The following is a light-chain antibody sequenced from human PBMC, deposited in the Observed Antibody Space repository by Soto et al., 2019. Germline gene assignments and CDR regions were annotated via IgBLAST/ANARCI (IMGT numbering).Light chain of an antibody. CDR1: QSVSSSY. V-gene: IGKV3-20*01. J-gene: IGKJ2*01. Sequence: DMVLTQSPGTLSLSPGERATLSCRASQSVSSSYLAWYQQKPGQTPRLLIYGASSSATGIPDRFSGSGSGTDFTLTISRLEPEDVAVYYCQQFGNSPYTFGQGTKLDIK. CDR3: QQFGNSPYT. CDR2: GAS.